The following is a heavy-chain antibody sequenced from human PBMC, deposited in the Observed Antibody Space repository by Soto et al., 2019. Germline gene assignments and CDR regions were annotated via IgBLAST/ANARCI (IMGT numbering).Heavy chain of an antibody. CDR1: GGACGSNP. Sequence: GASWKVSGRASGGACGSNPISGMRQDPGQGLEWVGGTIPTVGAGSYAQRFQGRVTITADKSTNTAYMELNSLRAEDTAVYYCARGLPAVAGTAADYWGQGTLVTVSS. CDR2: TIPTVGAG. CDR3: ARGLPAVAGTAADY. J-gene: IGHJ4*02. D-gene: IGHD6-19*01. V-gene: IGHV1-69*06.